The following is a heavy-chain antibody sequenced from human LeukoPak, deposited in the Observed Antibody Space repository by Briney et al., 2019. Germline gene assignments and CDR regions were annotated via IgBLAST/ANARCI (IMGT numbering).Heavy chain of an antibody. CDR3: GKTTTGYSSGRNPAWPVNY. CDR1: GFTFSSYA. D-gene: IGHD6-19*01. Sequence: GGSLRLSCTASGFTFSSYAMYWVRQAPGKGLEWVSGIFGSGGSAHYADSVKGRFTISRDNSQNTVYLQMNSLRAEDTAVYYCGKTTTGYSSGRNPAWPVNYWGQGTLVTVSS. J-gene: IGHJ4*02. CDR2: IFGSGGSA. V-gene: IGHV3-23*01.